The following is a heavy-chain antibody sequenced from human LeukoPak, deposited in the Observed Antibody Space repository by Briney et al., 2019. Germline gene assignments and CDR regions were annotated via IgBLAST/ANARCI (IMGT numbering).Heavy chain of an antibody. J-gene: IGHJ6*02. CDR3: ARDAHTSSGSYWGGVDYYYGLDV. CDR1: GFTFGSYW. Sequence: GGSLRLSCAASGFTFGSYWMHWVRQVPGKGLVWVSHINIDGSSTTYADSVKGRFTISRDNSKNTLYLQMNSLRAEDTAVYYCARDAHTSSGSYWGGVDYYYGLDVWGQGTTVTVSS. CDR2: INIDGSST. V-gene: IGHV3-74*01. D-gene: IGHD3-10*01.